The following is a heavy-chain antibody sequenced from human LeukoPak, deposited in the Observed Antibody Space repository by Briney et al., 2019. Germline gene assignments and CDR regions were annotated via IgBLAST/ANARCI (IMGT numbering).Heavy chain of an antibody. D-gene: IGHD3-10*01. CDR1: GYTFTSYG. CDR3: ARDAYFGSGSYYYYMDV. CDR2: ISAYNGNT. Sequence: ASVKVSCKASGYTFTSYGISWVRQAPGQGLEWMGWISAYNGNTNYAQKLQGRVTMTTDTSTSTAYMELRSLRSGDTAVYYCARDAYFGSGSYYYYMDVWGKGTTVTVSS. V-gene: IGHV1-18*01. J-gene: IGHJ6*03.